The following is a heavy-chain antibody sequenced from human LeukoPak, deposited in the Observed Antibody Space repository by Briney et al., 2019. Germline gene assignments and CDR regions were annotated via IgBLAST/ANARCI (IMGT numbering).Heavy chain of an antibody. CDR1: GFTFSGYA. D-gene: IGHD6-6*01. V-gene: IGHV3-30*04. CDR2: ISYDGSNK. Sequence: PGGSLRLSCAASGFTFSGYAMHWVRQAPGKGLEWVAVISYDGSNKYYADSVKGRFTISRDNSKNTLYLQMNSLRAEDTAVYYCARGPPPIAARPLAYWGQGTLVTVSS. J-gene: IGHJ4*02. CDR3: ARGPPPIAARPLAY.